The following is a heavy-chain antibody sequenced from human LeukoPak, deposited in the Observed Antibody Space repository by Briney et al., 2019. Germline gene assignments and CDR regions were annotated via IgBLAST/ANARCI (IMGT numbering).Heavy chain of an antibody. D-gene: IGHD6-6*01. CDR3: ARSGAARHYYYYYMDV. CDR2: IYYSGST. V-gene: IGHV4-59*01. J-gene: IGHJ6*03. CDR1: GGSISSYY. Sequence: SETLSLTCTVPGGSISSYYWSWIRQPPGKGLEWIGYIYYSGSTNYNPSLKSRVTISVDTSKNQFSLKLSSVTAADTAVYYCARSGAARHYYYYYMDVWGKGTTVTVSS.